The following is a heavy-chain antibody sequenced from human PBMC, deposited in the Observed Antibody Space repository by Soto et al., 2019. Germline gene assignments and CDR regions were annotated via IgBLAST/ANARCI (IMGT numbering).Heavy chain of an antibody. CDR1: GGSISSSSYY. CDR3: ARENTWGPILNWFDP. V-gene: IGHV4-39*02. J-gene: IGHJ5*02. CDR2: IYYSGST. Sequence: QLQLQESGPGLVKPSETLSLTCTVSGGSISSSSYYWGWIRQPPGKGLEWIGSIYYSGSTYYNPSLKSRVTISVDTSKNQFSLKLSSVTAADTAVYYCARENTWGPILNWFDPWGQGTLVTVSS. D-gene: IGHD3-16*01.